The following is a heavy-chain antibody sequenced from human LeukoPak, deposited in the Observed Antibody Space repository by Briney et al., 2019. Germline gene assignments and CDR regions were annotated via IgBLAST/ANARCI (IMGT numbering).Heavy chain of an antibody. D-gene: IGHD1-26*01. CDR3: ARAGIVGAATESPFDN. J-gene: IGHJ4*02. Sequence: PGGFLRLSCAASGFTFSDYYMSWIRQAPGKGLEWVAYISSSGTSIYSADSVKGRFTISRDNAKNSLYLQMNSLRAGDTAVYFCARAGIVGAATESPFDNWGQGTLVTVSS. V-gene: IGHV3-11*01. CDR2: ISSSGTSI. CDR1: GFTFSDYY.